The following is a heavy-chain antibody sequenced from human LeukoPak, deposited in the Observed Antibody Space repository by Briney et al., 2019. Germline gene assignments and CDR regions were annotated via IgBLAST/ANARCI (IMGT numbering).Heavy chain of an antibody. CDR3: AILHSPGPTRYFGWLPLGWYRYGHL. J-gene: IGHJ2*01. V-gene: IGHV4-59*01. D-gene: IGHD3-9*01. CDR1: GGSISSYY. Sequence: AGTLSLTCTVSGGSISSYYWSWTRQPPGPGLEWFGYIYYSGSTNYNPALQSRGTISVDTSKNQFSLKLRTVTAADAAVSYGAILHSPGPTRYFGWLPLGWYRYGHLWARDPLDTVSS. CDR2: IYYSGST.